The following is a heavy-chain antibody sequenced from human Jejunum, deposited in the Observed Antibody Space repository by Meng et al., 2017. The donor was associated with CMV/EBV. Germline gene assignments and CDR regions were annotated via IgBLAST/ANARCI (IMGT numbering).Heavy chain of an antibody. Sequence: MHWVRQAPGKGLMLVSRINADGTTSGYADSVKGRFTISRDNANNMLYLQLDSLRAEDTAVYYCVTNLYCSTDGCRNYWGQGTRVTVSS. V-gene: IGHV3-74*01. CDR2: INADGTTS. J-gene: IGHJ4*02. CDR3: VTNLYCSTDGCRNY. D-gene: IGHD2-2*01.